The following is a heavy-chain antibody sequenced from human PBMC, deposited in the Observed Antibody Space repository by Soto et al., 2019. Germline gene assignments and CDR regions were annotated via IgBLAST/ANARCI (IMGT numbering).Heavy chain of an antibody. Sequence: SETLSLTCAVYGGSFSGYYWSWIRQPPGKGLEWIGEINHSGSTNYNPSLKSRVIISVDTSKNQFSLKLSSVTAADTAVYYCARGLGGSGWYRNVVTAIRYFDYWGQGALVT. CDR2: INHSGST. CDR1: GGSFSGYY. CDR3: ARGLGGSGWYRNVVTAIRYFDY. V-gene: IGHV4-34*01. D-gene: IGHD2-21*02. J-gene: IGHJ4*02.